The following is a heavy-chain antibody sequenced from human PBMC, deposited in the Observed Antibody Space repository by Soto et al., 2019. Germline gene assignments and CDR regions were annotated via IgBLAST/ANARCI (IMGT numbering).Heavy chain of an antibody. CDR2: FDPEDGET. Sequence: AAVRVSCKVCGYTLTELSMHWVRQAPGKGLEWMGGFDPEDGETIYAQKFQGRVTMTEDTSTDTAYMELSSLRSEDTAVYYCATRNQYYDFWSGYYPKRAFDIWGQGTMVTVSS. J-gene: IGHJ3*02. CDR1: GYTLTELS. D-gene: IGHD3-3*01. CDR3: ATRNQYYDFWSGYYPKRAFDI. V-gene: IGHV1-24*01.